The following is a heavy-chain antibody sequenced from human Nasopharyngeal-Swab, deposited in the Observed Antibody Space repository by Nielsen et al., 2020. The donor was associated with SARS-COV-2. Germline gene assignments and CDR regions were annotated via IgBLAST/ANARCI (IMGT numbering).Heavy chain of an antibody. CDR3: ARGRGRGGIWNYYYYYMDV. Sequence: WVRQAPGQRLEWMGWINAGNGNTKYSQKFQGRVTITRDTSASTAYMELSSLRPEDTAVYCCARGRGRGGIWNYYYYYMDVWGKGTTVTVSS. D-gene: IGHD3-10*01. CDR2: INAGNGNT. V-gene: IGHV1-3*01. J-gene: IGHJ6*03.